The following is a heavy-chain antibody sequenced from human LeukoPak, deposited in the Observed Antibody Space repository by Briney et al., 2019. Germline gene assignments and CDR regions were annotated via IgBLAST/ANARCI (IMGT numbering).Heavy chain of an antibody. CDR1: GFTVSTHY. D-gene: IGHD3-10*01. CDR3: ARGGWYYYGSGSPDAFDI. J-gene: IGHJ3*02. V-gene: IGHV3-53*01. CDR2: IYTGGNT. Sequence: PGGSLRLSCAASGFTVSTHYMRWVRQAPGRGLGGVSVIYTGGNTHYADSVKGRFTISGDNSENTLSLQMNSLRAEDTAVYYCARGGWYYYGSGSPDAFDIWGQGTMVTVSS.